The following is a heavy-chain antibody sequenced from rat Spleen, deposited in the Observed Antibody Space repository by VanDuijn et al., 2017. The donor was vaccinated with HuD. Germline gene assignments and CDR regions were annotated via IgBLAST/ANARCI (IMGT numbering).Heavy chain of an antibody. CDR1: GFSLTSYS. J-gene: IGHJ3*01. Sequence: QVQLKESGPGLVQPSQTLSLTCTVSGFSLTSYSVHWVRQPTGKGLEWMGRMKYDGDTYYNSALKSRLSISRDTSKSQVFLRMNSLQTDDTAIYFCARSYGGYTQHWFAYWGQGTLVTVSS. CDR3: ARSYGGYTQHWFAY. CDR2: MKYDGDT. V-gene: IGHV2S30*01. D-gene: IGHD1-11*01.